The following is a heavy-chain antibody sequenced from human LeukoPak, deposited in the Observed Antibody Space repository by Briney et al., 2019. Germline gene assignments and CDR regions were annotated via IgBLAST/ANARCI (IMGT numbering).Heavy chain of an antibody. CDR3: ARDYYYDSSGYYPN. CDR1: GFTFSDYY. CDR2: ISSSGSTI. D-gene: IGHD3-22*01. J-gene: IGHJ4*02. V-gene: IGHV3-11*01. Sequence: PGGSLRLSCAASGFTFSDYYMSGIRQAPGRGLEWVSYISSSGSTIYYADSVKGRFTISRDNAKNSLYLQMNSLRAEDTAVYYCARDYYYDSSGYYPNWGQGTLVTVSS.